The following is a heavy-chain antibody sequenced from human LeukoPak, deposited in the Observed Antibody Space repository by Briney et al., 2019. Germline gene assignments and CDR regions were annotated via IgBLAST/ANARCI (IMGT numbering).Heavy chain of an antibody. CDR3: ARRTYYYYMDV. CDR2: IYTSGST. Sequence: SETLSLTCAVYGGSFSGYYWSWIRQPPGKGLEWIGYIYTSGSTNYNPSLKSRVTISADTSKNQFSLKLSSVTAADTAVYYCARRTYYYYMDVWGKGTTVIVCS. J-gene: IGHJ6*03. V-gene: IGHV4-4*09. CDR1: GGSFSGYY.